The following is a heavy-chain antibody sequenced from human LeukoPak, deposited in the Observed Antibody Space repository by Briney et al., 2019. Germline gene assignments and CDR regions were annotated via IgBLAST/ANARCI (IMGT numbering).Heavy chain of an antibody. V-gene: IGHV4-4*07. CDR3: AGTRGFCSGWYGVPEFDY. CDR1: GGSISSYY. D-gene: IGHD6-19*01. J-gene: IGHJ4*02. Sequence: SETLSLTCTVSGGSISSYYWSWIRQPAGKGLEWIGRIYTSGSTNYNPSLKSRVTMSVDTSKNQFSLKLSSVTAADTAVYYCAGTRGFCSGWYGVPEFDYWGKGTLVTVSS. CDR2: IYTSGST.